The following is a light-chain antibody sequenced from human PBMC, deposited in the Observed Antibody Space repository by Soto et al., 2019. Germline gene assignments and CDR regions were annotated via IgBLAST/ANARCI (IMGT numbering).Light chain of an antibody. CDR3: QQYGSSPGLFT. CDR2: DAS. J-gene: IGKJ3*01. V-gene: IGKV3-20*01. CDR1: QSVSSTY. Sequence: EIVLTQSPGTLSLSPGERATLSCRASQSVSSTYLAWYQQKPGQAPRLLIYDASRRATGIPDGFSGSGSGTDFTLTISRLEPEDFAVYYCQQYGSSPGLFTFGPGTKVDIK.